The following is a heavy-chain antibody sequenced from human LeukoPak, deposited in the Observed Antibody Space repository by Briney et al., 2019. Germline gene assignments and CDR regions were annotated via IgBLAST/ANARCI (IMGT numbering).Heavy chain of an antibody. Sequence: SETLSLTCTVSGGSLSSYYWSWIRQPPGKGLEWIGYIYYSGSTNYNPSLKSRVTISVDTSKNQFSLKLSSVTAADTAVYYCARSGGYSYAGDYWGQGTLVTASS. CDR1: GGSLSSYY. CDR2: IYYSGST. D-gene: IGHD5-18*01. CDR3: ARSGGYSYAGDY. J-gene: IGHJ4*02. V-gene: IGHV4-59*01.